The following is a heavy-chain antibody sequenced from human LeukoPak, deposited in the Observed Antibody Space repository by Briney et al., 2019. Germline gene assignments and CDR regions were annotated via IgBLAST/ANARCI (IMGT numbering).Heavy chain of an antibody. V-gene: IGHV3-9*01. J-gene: IGHJ4*02. Sequence: GGSLRLSCAASGFTFDDYAMHWVRQAPGKGLEWVSGISWNSGSIGYADSVKGRFTISRDNAKNSLYLQMNSLRAEDTALYYCAKDTDYSETRYFDYWGQGTLVTVSS. CDR1: GFTFDDYA. D-gene: IGHD4-11*01. CDR2: ISWNSGSI. CDR3: AKDTDYSETRYFDY.